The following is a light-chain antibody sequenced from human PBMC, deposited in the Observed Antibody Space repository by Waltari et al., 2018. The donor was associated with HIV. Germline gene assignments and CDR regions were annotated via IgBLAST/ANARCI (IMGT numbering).Light chain of an antibody. CDR1: TGSVSRHQY. J-gene: IGLJ3*02. CDR3: LLSYSGVRV. V-gene: IGLV7-46*01. Sequence: QVVVTQEPSLSVSPGGTVTVTCASSTGSVSRHQYTHWIQLKAAQPPRTLIYDTEKRHPLTAGRFSGSLSGGRAALMLSGALPDDEADYYCLLSYSGVRVFGGGTKLTV. CDR2: DTE.